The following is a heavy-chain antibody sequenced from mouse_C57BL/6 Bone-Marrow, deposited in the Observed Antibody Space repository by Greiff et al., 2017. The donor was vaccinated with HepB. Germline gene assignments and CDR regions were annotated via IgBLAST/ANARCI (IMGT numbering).Heavy chain of an antibody. D-gene: IGHD1-1*01. Sequence: QVQLQQPGAELVKPGASVKLSCKASGYTFTSYWMHWVKQRPGQGLEWIGMIHPNSGSTNYNEKFKSKATLTVDKSSSTAYMQLSSLTSEDSAVYYCARQLYGSSYWYFDVWGTGTTVTVSS. CDR3: ARQLYGSSYWYFDV. CDR1: GYTFTSYW. V-gene: IGHV1-64*01. J-gene: IGHJ1*03. CDR2: IHPNSGST.